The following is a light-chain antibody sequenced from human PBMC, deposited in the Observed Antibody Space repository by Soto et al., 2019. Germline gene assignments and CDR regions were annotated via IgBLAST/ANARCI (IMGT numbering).Light chain of an antibody. CDR3: QQFSNWPPWT. Sequence: EIVLTQSPGTLSLSPGERATLSCRASQSVSNNYLAWYQQKPGQAPRLLIYGASTRATGIPARFSGSGSGTEFTLTISTLQSEDSAVYYCQQFSNWPPWTFGQGTKVDIK. J-gene: IGKJ1*01. CDR2: GAS. V-gene: IGKV3-15*01. CDR1: QSVSNN.